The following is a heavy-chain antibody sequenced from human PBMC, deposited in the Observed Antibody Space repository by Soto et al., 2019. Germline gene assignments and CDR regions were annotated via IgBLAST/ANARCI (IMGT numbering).Heavy chain of an antibody. CDR3: ASLKSWPPAYYFDY. CDR2: INSDGSST. Sequence: GSLRLSCAASGFTFSSYWMHWVRQAPGKGLVWVSRINSDGSSTSYADSVKGRFTISRDNAKNTLYLQMNSLRAEDTAVYYCASLKSWPPAYYFDYWGQGTLVTVSS. V-gene: IGHV3-74*01. CDR1: GFTFSSYW. J-gene: IGHJ4*02.